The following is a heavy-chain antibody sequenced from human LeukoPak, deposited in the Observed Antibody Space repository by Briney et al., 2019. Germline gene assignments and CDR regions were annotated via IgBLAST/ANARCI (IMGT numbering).Heavy chain of an antibody. Sequence: GGSLRLSCAASGFTFSSYATHWVRQAPGKGLEWVAVISYDGSNKYYADSVKGRFTISRDNSKNTLYLQMNSLRAEDTAVYYCARDQGSSSWYVWGQGTLVTVSS. J-gene: IGHJ4*02. CDR3: ARDQGSSSWYV. D-gene: IGHD6-13*01. CDR1: GFTFSSYA. V-gene: IGHV3-30*04. CDR2: ISYDGSNK.